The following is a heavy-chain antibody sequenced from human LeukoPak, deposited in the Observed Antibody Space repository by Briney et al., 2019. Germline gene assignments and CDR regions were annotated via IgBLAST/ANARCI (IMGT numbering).Heavy chain of an antibody. D-gene: IGHD2-8*01. CDR3: ARGSQSYCTNGVCYRDYYGMDV. V-gene: IGHV3-74*01. Sequence: PGGSLRLSCAASGFTFSSYWMHWVRQAPGKGLVWVSRINSDGSSTSYADSVKGRFTISRDNAKNTLYLQMNSLRAEDTAVYYCARGSQSYCTNGVCYRDYYGMDVWGQGTTVTVSS. CDR1: GFTFSSYW. J-gene: IGHJ6*02. CDR2: INSDGSST.